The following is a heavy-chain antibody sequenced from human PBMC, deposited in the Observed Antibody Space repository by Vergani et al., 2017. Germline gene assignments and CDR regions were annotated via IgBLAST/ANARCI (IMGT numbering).Heavy chain of an antibody. CDR2: IIPILGIA. J-gene: IGHJ6*02. CDR1: GGTFSSYT. D-gene: IGHD1-26*01. Sequence: QVQLVQSGAEVKKPGSSVKVSCKASGGTFSSYTISWVRQAPGQGLEWMGRIIPILGIANYAQKFQGRVTIPADKSTSTAYMELSSLRSEDTAVYYCARASGSYYYYYGMDVWGQGTTVTVSS. CDR3: ARASGSYYYYYGMDV. V-gene: IGHV1-69*02.